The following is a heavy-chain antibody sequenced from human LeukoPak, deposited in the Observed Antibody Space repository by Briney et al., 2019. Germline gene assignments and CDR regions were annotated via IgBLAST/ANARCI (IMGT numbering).Heavy chain of an antibody. D-gene: IGHD3-9*01. CDR1: GYTFTSYD. J-gene: IGHJ4*02. Sequence: ASVKVSCKASGYTFTSYDINWVRQATGQGLEWMGWMNTNSGNTGYAQKFQGRVTMTRNTSISTAYMELSSLRSEDTAVYYCARGPGYDILTGYLFDYWGQGTLVTVSS. V-gene: IGHV1-8*01. CDR2: MNTNSGNT. CDR3: ARGPGYDILTGYLFDY.